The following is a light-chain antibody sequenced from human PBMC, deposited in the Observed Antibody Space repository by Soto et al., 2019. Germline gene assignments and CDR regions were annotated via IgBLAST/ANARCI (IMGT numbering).Light chain of an antibody. J-gene: IGKJ2*01. CDR1: QSVSSN. CDR2: GPS. V-gene: IGKV3-15*01. CDR3: QQYNNWPYT. Sequence: EIVMTQSPATLSVSPGERATLSCRASQSVSSNLAGYQQKPGQAPRHHIYGPSTRATGIPSRFSGSGSGTEFTLTISSLQSEDFAVYYCQQYNNWPYTFGQWTKLEIK.